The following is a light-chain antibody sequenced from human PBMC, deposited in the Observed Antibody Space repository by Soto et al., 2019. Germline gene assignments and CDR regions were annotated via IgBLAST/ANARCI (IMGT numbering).Light chain of an antibody. CDR2: GAS. CDR1: QSVSSN. CDR3: KQYDNWPTT. Sequence: EIVMTQSPAPLSVSPGERATLSCRASQSVSSNLAWYQQKPGQAPRLLIYGASTRATGIPARFSGSGSGTEFTLTISSLQSEDFAVYYCKQYDNWPTTFGQGTRLEI. V-gene: IGKV3-15*01. J-gene: IGKJ5*01.